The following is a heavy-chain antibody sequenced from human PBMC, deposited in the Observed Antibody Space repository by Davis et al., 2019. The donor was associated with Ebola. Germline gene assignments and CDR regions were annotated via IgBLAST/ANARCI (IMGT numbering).Heavy chain of an antibody. CDR3: TTPGIAVAGDY. V-gene: IGHV1-69*06. CDR2: IIPIFGTA. D-gene: IGHD6-19*01. J-gene: IGHJ4*02. Sequence: SVTVSCKASGGTFSSYAISWVRQAPGQGLEWMGGIIPIFGTANYAQKFQGRVTITADKSTSTAYMELSSLRSEDTAVYYCTTPGIAVAGDYWGQGTLVTVSS. CDR1: GGTFSSYA.